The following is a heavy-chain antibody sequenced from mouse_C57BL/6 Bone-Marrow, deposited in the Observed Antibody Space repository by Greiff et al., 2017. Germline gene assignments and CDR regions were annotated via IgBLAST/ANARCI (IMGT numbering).Heavy chain of an antibody. CDR3: ASATVVAPSAIDY. D-gene: IGHD1-1*01. J-gene: IGHJ2*01. CDR2: IDPSGGYT. Sequence: VQLQQPGAELVKPGASVKLSCEASGYTFTSYWMPWVQQRPGQGLEWIGEIDPSGGYTNYTEKFKGRATLTGDTSSSTAYMQLSSLTAEDSAFYYCASATVVAPSAIDYWGQGTTLTVSS. CDR1: GYTFTSYW. V-gene: IGHV1-50*01.